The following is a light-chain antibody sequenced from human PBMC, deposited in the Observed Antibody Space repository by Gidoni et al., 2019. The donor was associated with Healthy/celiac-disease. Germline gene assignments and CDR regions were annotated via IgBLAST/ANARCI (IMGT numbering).Light chain of an antibody. Sequence: SGLTQPTSASGTPGQRFTISCSGSSSKSGSNYVYWYQQLPGTAPKLLIYSNNQRPSGVPARFSGSKSGTSASLAISGLRSEDEADYYCAAWDDSLSGWVFGGGTKLTVL. CDR2: SNN. V-gene: IGLV1-47*02. CDR1: SSKSGSNY. CDR3: AAWDDSLSGWV. J-gene: IGLJ3*02.